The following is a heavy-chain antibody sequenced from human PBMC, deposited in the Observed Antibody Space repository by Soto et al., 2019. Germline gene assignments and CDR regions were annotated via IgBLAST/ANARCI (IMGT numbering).Heavy chain of an antibody. J-gene: IGHJ4*02. V-gene: IGHV1-69*01. D-gene: IGHD2-15*01. Sequence: QVQLVQSGAEVKKPGSSVKVSGKASGCTFSSYAISWVRQAPGQGLEWMGGIVPIFGTANYAQKFQGRVTITADESTSTAYMALSSLRSEDTAVYYCALVVPPVLYYFDYWGQGPLVTVSS. CDR1: GCTFSSYA. CDR3: ALVVPPVLYYFDY. CDR2: IVPIFGTA.